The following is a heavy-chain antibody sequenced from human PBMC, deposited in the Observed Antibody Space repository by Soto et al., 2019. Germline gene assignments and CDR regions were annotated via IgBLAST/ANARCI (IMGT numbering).Heavy chain of an antibody. CDR3: TRSIQH. CDR1: GASITSGGYY. V-gene: IGHV4-31*03. CDR2: IYYSGST. Sequence: VQLQESGPGLVKPSQTLSLTCTVSGASITSGGYYWSWIRQHPGKGLEWIGHIYYSGSTYYNPSLQSRVTTSVVTSKNQFSLKLSSVTAADTAIFYCTRSIQHWGQGTLVTVSS. J-gene: IGHJ1*01.